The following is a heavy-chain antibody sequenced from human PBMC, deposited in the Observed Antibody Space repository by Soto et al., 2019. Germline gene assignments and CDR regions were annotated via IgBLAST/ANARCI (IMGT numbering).Heavy chain of an antibody. Sequence: EVQLLESGGGLVQPGGSLRLSCAASGFTFSSYAMSWVRQAPGKGLEWVSAISGSGGSTYYADSVKGRFTISRDNSKNTLYLQMNSLRAEDTAVYYCAKDRTTVTTLGWSNDAFDIWGQGTMDTVSS. D-gene: IGHD4-17*01. CDR1: GFTFSSYA. V-gene: IGHV3-23*01. CDR2: ISGSGGST. CDR3: AKDRTTVTTLGWSNDAFDI. J-gene: IGHJ3*02.